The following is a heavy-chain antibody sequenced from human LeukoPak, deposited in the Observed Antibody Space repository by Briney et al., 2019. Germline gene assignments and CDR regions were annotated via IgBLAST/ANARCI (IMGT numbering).Heavy chain of an antibody. J-gene: IGHJ3*02. D-gene: IGHD5-18*01. CDR3: ARDLYSYGFYAFDI. CDR1: GFTFSSYS. V-gene: IGHV3-21*01. Sequence: GGSLRLSCAASGFTFSSYSMNWVRQAPGKGLEWVSSISSSSSYIYYADSVKGRFTISRDNAKNSLYLQMNSLRAEDTAVYYCARDLYSYGFYAFDIWGQGTMVTVPS. CDR2: ISSSSSYI.